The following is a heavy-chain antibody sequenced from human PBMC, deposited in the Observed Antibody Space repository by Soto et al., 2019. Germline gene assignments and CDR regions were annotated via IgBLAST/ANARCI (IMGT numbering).Heavy chain of an antibody. CDR3: ARVDGAVAGSDLGY. CDR1: GYTFTGYY. Sequence: QVQLVQSGAEVKKPGASVKVSCTASGYTFTGYYMHWVRQAPGQGLAWMGWINPNSGGTNYAKKFQGRVTMTRDSSISTAYMELTRLRSDDTAVYYCARVDGAVAGSDLGYWGQGTLVTVSS. D-gene: IGHD6-19*01. CDR2: INPNSGGT. J-gene: IGHJ4*02. V-gene: IGHV1-2*02.